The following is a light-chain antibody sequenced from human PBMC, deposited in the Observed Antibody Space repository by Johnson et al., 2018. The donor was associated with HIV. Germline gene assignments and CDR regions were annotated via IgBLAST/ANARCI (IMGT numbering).Light chain of an antibody. V-gene: IGLV1-51*01. CDR3: GTWDSSLREV. J-gene: IGLJ1*01. Sequence: QSVLTQPPSVSAAPGQKVTISCSTNSSNFGNDYVSWYQQLPGTAPKLLIYDNNKRPSGIRDRFSGSKSGTSATLGITGLQTGDEADYYCGTWDSSLREVFGTGTKVTVL. CDR1: SSNFGNDY. CDR2: DNN.